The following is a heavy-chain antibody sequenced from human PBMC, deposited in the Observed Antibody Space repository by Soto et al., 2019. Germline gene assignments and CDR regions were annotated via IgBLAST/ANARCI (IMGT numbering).Heavy chain of an antibody. V-gene: IGHV6-1*01. Sequence: QALSLTCAISGDSVSTNSATWDWIRQSPSRGLEWLGRTYYRSKWYYDYAVSVQGHITINPDTSNNQLSLHLNSVTPDDTAVYYCVRLIGNSWLDSWGQGTLVTVS. CDR3: VRLIGNSWLDS. CDR1: GDSVSTNSAT. J-gene: IGHJ5*01. CDR2: TYYRSKWYY. D-gene: IGHD2-8*01.